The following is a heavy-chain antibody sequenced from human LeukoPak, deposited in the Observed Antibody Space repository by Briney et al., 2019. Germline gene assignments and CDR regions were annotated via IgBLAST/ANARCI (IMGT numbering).Heavy chain of an antibody. Sequence: SETLSLTCTVSGGSISSYYWSWIRQPPGKGLEWIGYIYYSGSTNYNPSLKSRVTISVDTSKNQFSLKLSSVTAADTAVYYCARDTGYSSSWHYYYYGMDVWGQGTTVTVSS. J-gene: IGHJ6*02. CDR2: IYYSGST. CDR3: ARDTGYSSSWHYYYYGMDV. CDR1: GGSISSYY. D-gene: IGHD6-13*01. V-gene: IGHV4-59*01.